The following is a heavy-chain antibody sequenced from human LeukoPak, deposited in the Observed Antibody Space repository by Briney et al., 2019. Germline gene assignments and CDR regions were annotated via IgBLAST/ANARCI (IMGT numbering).Heavy chain of an antibody. J-gene: IGHJ4*02. Sequence: TSVKVSCKASGFTFTSSAMQWVRQARGQRLEWIGWIVVGSGNTNYAQKFQERVTITRDMSTSTAYMELSSLRSEDTAVYYCAASTYYDFWSGYYFFDYWGQGTLVTVSS. CDR2: IVVGSGNT. V-gene: IGHV1-58*02. CDR3: AASTYYDFWSGYYFFDY. CDR1: GFTFTSSA. D-gene: IGHD3-3*01.